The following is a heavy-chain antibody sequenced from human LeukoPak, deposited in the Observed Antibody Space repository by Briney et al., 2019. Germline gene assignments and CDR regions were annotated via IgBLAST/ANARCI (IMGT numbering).Heavy chain of an antibody. CDR2: IYYSGST. D-gene: IGHD5-18*01. Sequence: SETLSLTCTVSGGSISSFYWSWIRQPPGKGLEWSGYIYYSGSTNYNPSLKSRVTISVETSKNQSSLKRSSGTAAETAVYYCARMDTAMVTDAFDIWGQGKMVTVSS. J-gene: IGHJ3*02. CDR3: ARMDTAMVTDAFDI. V-gene: IGHV4-59*08. CDR1: GGSISSFY.